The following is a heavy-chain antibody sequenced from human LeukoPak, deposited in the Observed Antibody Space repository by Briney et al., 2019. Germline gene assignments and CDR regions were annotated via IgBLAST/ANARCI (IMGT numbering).Heavy chain of an antibody. D-gene: IGHD3-10*02. V-gene: IGHV3-48*03. CDR2: ISSSGSTI. Sequence: GGSLRLSCAASGFTFSGSALHWVRQAPGKGLEWVSYISSSGSTIYYADSVKGRFTISRDNAKNSLYLQMNSLRAEDTAVYYCAELGITMIGGVWGKGTTVTISS. CDR1: GFTFSGSA. J-gene: IGHJ6*04. CDR3: AELGITMIGGV.